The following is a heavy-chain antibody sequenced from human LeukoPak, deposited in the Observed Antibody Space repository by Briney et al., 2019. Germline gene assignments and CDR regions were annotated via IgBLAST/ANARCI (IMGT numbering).Heavy chain of an antibody. J-gene: IGHJ4*02. V-gene: IGHV3-7*01. CDR1: RFTFSTYW. Sequence: GGSLRLSCAASRFTFSTYWMSWVRQAPGKGLEWVANIKQDGSVKQYVDSVKGRFTISRDNAKNSLYLQMDSLRAGDTAVYYCAKFSRATDSYWGRGTLVTVSS. CDR2: IKQDGSVK. CDR3: AKFSRATDSY. D-gene: IGHD2-15*01.